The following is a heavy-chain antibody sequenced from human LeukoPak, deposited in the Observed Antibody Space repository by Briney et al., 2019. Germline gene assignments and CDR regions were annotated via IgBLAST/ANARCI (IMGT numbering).Heavy chain of an antibody. D-gene: IGHD3-22*01. Sequence: ASVKVSCKASGYTFTSYDINWVRQATGQGLEWMGWMNPNSGNTGYAQKFQGRVTITRNTSISTAYMELSSPRSEDTAVYYCVSYWYYYDSSGYPRDYWGQGTLVTVSS. CDR3: VSYWYYYDSSGYPRDY. J-gene: IGHJ4*02. CDR1: GYTFTSYD. V-gene: IGHV1-8*01. CDR2: MNPNSGNT.